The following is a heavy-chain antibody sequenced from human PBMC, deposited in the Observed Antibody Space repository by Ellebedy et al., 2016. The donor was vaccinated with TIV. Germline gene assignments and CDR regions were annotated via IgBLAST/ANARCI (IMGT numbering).Heavy chain of an antibody. J-gene: IGHJ6*02. CDR2: ISYDGSNK. V-gene: IGHV3-30-3*01. CDR1: GFTFSSYA. D-gene: IGHD6-19*01. CDR3: AKSYSSGWYYYYGMDV. Sequence: GGSLRLSXAASGFTFSSYAMHWVRQAPGKGLEWVAVISYDGSNKYYADSVKGRFTISRDNSKNTLYLQMNSLRAEDTAVYYCAKSYSSGWYYYYGMDVWGQGTTVTVSS.